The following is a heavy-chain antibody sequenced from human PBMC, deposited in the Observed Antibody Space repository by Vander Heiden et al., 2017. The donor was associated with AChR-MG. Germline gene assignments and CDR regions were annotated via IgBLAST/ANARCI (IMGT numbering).Heavy chain of an antibody. D-gene: IGHD3-9*01. CDR2: IIPILGIA. CDR1: GGTFSTHT. CDR3: ARENYDILTGYYRGSAFDI. J-gene: IGHJ3*02. Sequence: QLQLVHSGAEVTKPGPSVKVSCKASGGTFSTHTIGWGRQAPGQGLEWMGRIIPILGIANYAQKFQGRVTITADKSTSTAYMELSSLRSEDTAVYYCARENYDILTGYYRGSAFDIWGQGTMVTVSS. V-gene: IGHV1-69*04.